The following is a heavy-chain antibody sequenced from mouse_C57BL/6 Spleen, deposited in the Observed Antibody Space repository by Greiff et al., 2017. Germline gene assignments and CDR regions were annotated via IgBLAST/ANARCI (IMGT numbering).Heavy chain of an antibody. Sequence: QVQLQQPGAELVKPGASVKMSCKASGYTFTSSWITWVKQRPGQGLEWIGDIYPGSGSTNYKEKFKSKATLTVDTSSYTADMQRSSLTSEDSAVYYCAREGQLRLEKDYWGQGTSVTVAS. CDR2: IYPGSGST. V-gene: IGHV1-55*01. J-gene: IGHJ4*01. CDR1: GYTFTSSW. D-gene: IGHD3-2*02. CDR3: AREGQLRLEKDY.